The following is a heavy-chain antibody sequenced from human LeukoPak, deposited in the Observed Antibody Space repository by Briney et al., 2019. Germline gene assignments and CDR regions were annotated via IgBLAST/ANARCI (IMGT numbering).Heavy chain of an antibody. Sequence: PGGSLRLSCVASGFTFSTYWMAWVRQAPGKGLEWVANMKQDGSARHYADSVKGRFSISSDNSKNSVYLQMDSLRAEDTALYYCARDNVGALDYWGHGTLVTVSS. CDR2: MKQDGSAR. J-gene: IGHJ4*01. D-gene: IGHD1-26*01. V-gene: IGHV3-7*01. CDR3: ARDNVGALDY. CDR1: GFTFSTYW.